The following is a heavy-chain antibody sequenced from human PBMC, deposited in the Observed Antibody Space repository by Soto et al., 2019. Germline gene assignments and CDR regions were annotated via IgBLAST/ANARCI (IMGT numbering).Heavy chain of an antibody. CDR3: AKDSGYDFWSGHPLSYMDV. CDR1: GFTFSSYA. CDR2: ISGSGGST. J-gene: IGHJ6*03. V-gene: IGHV3-23*01. D-gene: IGHD3-3*01. Sequence: PGGSLRLSCAASGFTFSSYAMSWVRQAPGKGLEWVSAISGSGGSTYYADSVKGRFTISRDNSKNTLYLQMNSLRAEDTAVYYCAKDSGYDFWSGHPLSYMDVWGKGTKVTVSS.